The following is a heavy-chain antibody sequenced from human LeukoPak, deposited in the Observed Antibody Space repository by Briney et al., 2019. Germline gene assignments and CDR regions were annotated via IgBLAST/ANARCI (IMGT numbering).Heavy chain of an antibody. CDR2: INPNSGGT. Sequence: ASVKVSCKASGYTFTGYYIHWVRQAPGQGLEWMGWINPNSGGTNYAQKFQGRVTMTRDTSISTSYMELSRLRSDDTAVYYCARTMVRGVPSPPFDYWGQGTLVTVSS. V-gene: IGHV1-2*02. J-gene: IGHJ4*02. CDR1: GYTFTGYY. CDR3: ARTMVRGVPSPPFDY. D-gene: IGHD3-10*01.